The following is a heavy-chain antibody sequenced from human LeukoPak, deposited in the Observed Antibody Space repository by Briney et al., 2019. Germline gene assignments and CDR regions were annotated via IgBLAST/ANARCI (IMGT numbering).Heavy chain of an antibody. V-gene: IGHV4-4*09. Sequence: SETLSLTCTVSGSISSYYWSWIRQPPGKGLEWIGYIYTSGSTNYNPSLKSRVTISVDTSKNQFSLDLSSVTAADTAVYYCARQKCTSTSCLTKNAFNIWGQGTMVTVSS. CDR3: ARQKCTSTSCLTKNAFNI. J-gene: IGHJ3*02. CDR2: IYTSGST. D-gene: IGHD2-2*01. CDR1: GSISSYY.